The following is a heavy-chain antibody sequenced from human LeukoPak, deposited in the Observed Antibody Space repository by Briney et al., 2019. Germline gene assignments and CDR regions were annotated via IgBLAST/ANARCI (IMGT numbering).Heavy chain of an antibody. J-gene: IGHJ4*02. D-gene: IGHD3-10*01. V-gene: IGHV4-31*03. CDR1: GGSISSGGYS. Sequence: SETLSLTCTVSGGSISSGGYSWSWIRQHPGKGLEWIGYIYYSGSTYYNPSLKSRVTISVDTSKNQFSLKLSSVTAADTAVYYCARVVYGSGTRRFDYWGQGTLVTVSS. CDR2: IYYSGST. CDR3: ARVVYGSGTRRFDY.